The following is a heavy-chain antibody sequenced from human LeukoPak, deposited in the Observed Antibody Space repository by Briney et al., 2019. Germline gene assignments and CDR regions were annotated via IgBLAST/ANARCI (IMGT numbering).Heavy chain of an antibody. V-gene: IGHV4-34*01. CDR3: ARGRITIFGVVSIMDY. CDR1: GGSFSGYY. D-gene: IGHD3-3*01. CDR2: INHSGST. Sequence: SETLSLPCAVYGGSFSGYYWSWIRQPPGKGLEWIGEINHSGSTNYNPSLKSRVTISVDKSKNQFSLKLSSVTAADTAVYYCARGRITIFGVVSIMDYWGQGTLVTVSS. J-gene: IGHJ4*02.